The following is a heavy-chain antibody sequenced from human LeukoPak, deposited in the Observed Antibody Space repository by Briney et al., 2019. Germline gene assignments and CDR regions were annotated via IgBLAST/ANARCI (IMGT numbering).Heavy chain of an antibody. Sequence: ASVKVSCKASGYTFTGYYMHWVRQAPGQGLEWMGWINPNSGGTNYAQKFQGRVPMTRDTSISTAYMELSRLRSDDTAVYYCARGLTMIVVAPGYWGQGTLVTVSS. CDR1: GYTFTGYY. D-gene: IGHD3-22*01. J-gene: IGHJ4*02. V-gene: IGHV1-2*02. CDR2: INPNSGGT. CDR3: ARGLTMIVVAPGY.